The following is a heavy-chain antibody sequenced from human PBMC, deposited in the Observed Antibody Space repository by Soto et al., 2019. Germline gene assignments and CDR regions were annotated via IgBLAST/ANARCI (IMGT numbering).Heavy chain of an antibody. V-gene: IGHV1-3*01. J-gene: IGHJ5*02. CDR1: GYTFTSYG. CDR3: VRRHVSATGIDWLDP. CDR2: INAANGDT. Sequence: ASVKVSCKASGYTFTSYGIHWVRQAPGQGLEWMGWINAANGDTKYSPKFQGRVTITRDTSASTAYMELSSLRSEDTAVYYCVRRHVSATGIDWLDPWGQGTLVTVSS. D-gene: IGHD6-13*01.